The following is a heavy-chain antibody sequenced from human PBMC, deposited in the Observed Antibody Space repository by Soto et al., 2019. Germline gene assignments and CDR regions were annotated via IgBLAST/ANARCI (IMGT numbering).Heavy chain of an antibody. Sequence: QVQLVQSGAEVKKPGASVKVSCEASGYTFIDYYMHWVRQAPGQGFEWMGRISPKSGGTNYAQKFQGRVTMTCDTSLNPAYMELSSLMSEDTAVYYCARPPGYISDWYYFDLWCQGTLVTVSS. V-gene: IGHV1-2*02. J-gene: IGHJ4*02. CDR3: ARPPGYISDWYYFDL. CDR2: ISPKSGGT. CDR1: GYTFIDYY. D-gene: IGHD6-19*01.